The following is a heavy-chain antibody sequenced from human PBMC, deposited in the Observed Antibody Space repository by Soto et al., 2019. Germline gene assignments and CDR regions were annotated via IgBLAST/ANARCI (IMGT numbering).Heavy chain of an antibody. CDR2: IYFSGST. D-gene: IGHD4-17*01. V-gene: IGHV4-30-4*01. Sequence: QVQLQESGPGLVKPSQTLSLTCTVSGGSISSGDYYWSWIRQPPGKGLEWIGYIYFSGSTYYSPSLNGRVTISVDKSRNQFSLKLSSVTAADTAVYYCARDYGDYGLYPWFDPWGQGALVTVSS. CDR1: GGSISSGDYY. CDR3: ARDYGDYGLYPWFDP. J-gene: IGHJ5*02.